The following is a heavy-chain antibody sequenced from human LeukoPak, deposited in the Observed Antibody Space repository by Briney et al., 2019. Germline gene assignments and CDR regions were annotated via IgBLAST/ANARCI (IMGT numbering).Heavy chain of an antibody. V-gene: IGHV3-23*01. D-gene: IGHD2-21*01. J-gene: IGHJ5*02. CDR2: ISKSGYDP. CDR3: AKDRNPGCYLCGGFDP. Sequence: GGSLRLSCAASAFPFSSPAMTWVRQAPGKGLEWGSGISKSGYDPNYADSAKGRFTISRVNSKNTLFLQLNSLRADGTAVFYGAKDRNPGCYLCGGFDPWGQGTLVTVSS. CDR1: AFPFSSPA.